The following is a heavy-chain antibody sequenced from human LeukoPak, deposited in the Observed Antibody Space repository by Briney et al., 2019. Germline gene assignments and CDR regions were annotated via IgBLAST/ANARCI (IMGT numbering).Heavy chain of an antibody. J-gene: IGHJ4*02. CDR2: IRSKAYGGTT. D-gene: IGHD1-1*01. CDR1: GFTFSNYG. CDR3: TRDWNWNDGSFDY. V-gene: IGHV3-49*03. Sequence: LSGGSLRLSCAASGFTFSNYGMSWFRQAPGKGLEWVGFIRSKAYGGTTEYAASVKGRFTISRDDSKSIAYLQMNSLKTEDTAVYYCTRDWNWNDGSFDYWGQGTLVTVSS.